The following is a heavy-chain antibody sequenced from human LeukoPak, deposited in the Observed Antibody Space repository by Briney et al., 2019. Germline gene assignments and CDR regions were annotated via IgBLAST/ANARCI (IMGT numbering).Heavy chain of an antibody. CDR1: GFTSSSYA. V-gene: IGHV3-23*01. J-gene: IGHJ4*02. CDR2: IRVSGGRA. Sequence: PGRSLRLSCAASGFTSSSYAMNWVRQAPGKGREWVAAIRVSGGRAYPADSVKGRFTISRDNSKNTLYLQMNSLRAEDTAVYYCAKAHSGSYYSGINWGQGTLVTVSS. CDR3: AKAHSGSYYSGIN. D-gene: IGHD1-26*01.